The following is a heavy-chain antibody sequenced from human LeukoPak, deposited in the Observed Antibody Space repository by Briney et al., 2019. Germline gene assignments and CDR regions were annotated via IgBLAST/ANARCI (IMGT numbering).Heavy chain of an antibody. CDR2: IYYSGST. Sequence: PSETLSLTCTVSGGSISSSSYYWGWIRQPPGKELESIGSIYYSGSTYYNPSLKSRATISVDTSKNQFSLKLSSVTAADTAVYYCASAGAAAGTVDYWGQGTLVTVSS. CDR3: ASAGAAAGTVDY. CDR1: GGSISSSSYY. D-gene: IGHD6-13*01. J-gene: IGHJ4*02. V-gene: IGHV4-39*01.